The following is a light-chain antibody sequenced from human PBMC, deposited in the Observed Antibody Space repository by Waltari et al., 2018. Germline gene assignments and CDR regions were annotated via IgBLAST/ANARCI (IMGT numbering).Light chain of an antibody. V-gene: IGKV3-20*01. Sequence: EIVLTQSPGTLSLSPGERATLSCRASQSVTSSLAWYQHKPCQAPRLLIYGAFSRATGLPDRFGGSGSGTDFILTISRVEPEDFAIYYCQQYGTSPLSFGGGTKVEMK. CDR2: GAF. J-gene: IGKJ4*01. CDR3: QQYGTSPLS. CDR1: QSVTSS.